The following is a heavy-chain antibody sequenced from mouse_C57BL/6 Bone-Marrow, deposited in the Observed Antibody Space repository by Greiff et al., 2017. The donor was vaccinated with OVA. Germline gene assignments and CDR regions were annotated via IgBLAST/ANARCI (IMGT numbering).Heavy chain of an antibody. J-gene: IGHJ3*01. D-gene: IGHD6-1*01. CDR3: TSSGGRWFAY. Sequence: EVQVVESGAELVRPGASVKLSCTASGFNIKDDYMHWVQQRPEQGLEWIGWIDPENGDTEYASKFQGKATITADTSSNTAYLQLSSLTSEDTAVYYCTSSGGRWFAYWGQGTLVTVSA. V-gene: IGHV14-4*01. CDR1: GFNIKDDY. CDR2: IDPENGDT.